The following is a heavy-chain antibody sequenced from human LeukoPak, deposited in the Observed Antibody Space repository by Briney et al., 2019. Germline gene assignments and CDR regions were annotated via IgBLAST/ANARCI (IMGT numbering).Heavy chain of an antibody. CDR3: AKYLGSGTSFDD. CDR1: GFTFSSFA. D-gene: IGHD3-10*01. CDR2: ISGSGGST. J-gene: IGHJ4*02. V-gene: IGHV3-23*01. Sequence: PGGSLRLSCAASGFTFSSFAMTWVRQAPGKGLEWVSSISGSGGSTYYADSVQGRFTISRDNSKNTLYLQMNILRAEDTAVYYCAKYLGSGTSFDDWGQGTLVTVSS.